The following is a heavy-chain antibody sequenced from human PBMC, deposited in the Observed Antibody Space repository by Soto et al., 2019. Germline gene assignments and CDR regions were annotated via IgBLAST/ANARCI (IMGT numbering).Heavy chain of an antibody. D-gene: IGHD5-18*01. Sequence: SVKVSCKASGYTFTGYYMHWVRQAPGQGLEWMGGIIPIFGAANYAQKFQGRVTITADESTSTAYMELSSLRSEDTAVYYCAILLVDTAMVTPAFDIWGQGTMVTVSS. CDR2: IIPIFGAA. CDR1: GYTFTGYY. V-gene: IGHV1-69*13. J-gene: IGHJ3*02. CDR3: AILLVDTAMVTPAFDI.